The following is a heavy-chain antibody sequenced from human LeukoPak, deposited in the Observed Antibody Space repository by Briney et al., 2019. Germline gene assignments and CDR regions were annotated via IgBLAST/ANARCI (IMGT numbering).Heavy chain of an antibody. CDR3: ASPDVGYYYDSSGYPDDAFDI. CDR2: IIPIFGTA. Sequence: VASVKVSCKASGGTFSSYAISWVRQAPGQGLEWMGGIIPIFGTANYAQKFQGRVTITTDESTSTAYMELSSLRSEDTAVYYCASPDVGYYYDSSGYPDDAFDIWGQGTMVTVSS. D-gene: IGHD3-22*01. V-gene: IGHV1-69*05. CDR1: GGTFSSYA. J-gene: IGHJ3*02.